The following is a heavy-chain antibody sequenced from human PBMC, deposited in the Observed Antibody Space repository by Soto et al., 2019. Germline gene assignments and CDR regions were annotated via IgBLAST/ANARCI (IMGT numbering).Heavy chain of an antibody. D-gene: IGHD6-13*01. Sequence: SETLSLTCTVSGCSISSSNYYWGWIRQPPGKGLEWIGSIYYSGSTYYNPSLKSRVTISVDTSKNQFSLKLSSVTAADTAVYYCARPNSSSWYYFDYWGQGTLVTVSS. J-gene: IGHJ4*02. V-gene: IGHV4-39*01. CDR1: GCSISSSNYY. CDR2: IYYSGST. CDR3: ARPNSSSWYYFDY.